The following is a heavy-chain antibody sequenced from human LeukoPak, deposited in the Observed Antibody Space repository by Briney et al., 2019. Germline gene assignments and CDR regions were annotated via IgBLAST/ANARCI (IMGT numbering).Heavy chain of an antibody. CDR2: IIPIFGTA. D-gene: IGHD3-9*01. CDR3: AGVRGYDILTVSSTDAFDI. Sequence: SVKVSCKASGGTFSSYAISWVRQAPGQGLEWMGGIIPIFGTANYAQKFQGRVTITVDESTSTAYMELSSLRSEDTAVYYCAGVRGYDILTVSSTDAFDIWGQGTMDTVSS. J-gene: IGHJ3*02. CDR1: GGTFSSYA. V-gene: IGHV1-69*13.